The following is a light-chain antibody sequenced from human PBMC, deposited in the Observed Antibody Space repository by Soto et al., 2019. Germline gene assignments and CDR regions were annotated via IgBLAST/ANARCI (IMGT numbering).Light chain of an antibody. V-gene: IGKV1-5*03. CDR1: QSISTW. J-gene: IGKJ3*01. Sequence: DIHMTQSPATLSASVGDRVTITCRASQSISTWLAWYQQKPGKAPKLLIYWASSLESGVPSRFSGSGSGTEFTLIISSLQPDDFATYYCQQYTTYSGTFGPGTKVDIK. CDR2: WAS. CDR3: QQYTTYSGT.